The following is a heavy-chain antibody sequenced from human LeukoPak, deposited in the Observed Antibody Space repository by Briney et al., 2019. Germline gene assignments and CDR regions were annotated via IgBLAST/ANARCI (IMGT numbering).Heavy chain of an antibody. J-gene: IGHJ4*02. D-gene: IGHD3-16*02. V-gene: IGHV1-69*06. Sequence: ASVKVSCKASGGTFSSYAISWVRQAPGQGLEWMGGIIPIFGTANYAQKFQGRVTITADKSTSTAYMELSSLRSEGTAVYYCARDEGLRLGELSLNYWGQGILVTVSS. CDR1: GGTFSSYA. CDR3: ARDEGLRLGELSLNY. CDR2: IIPIFGTA.